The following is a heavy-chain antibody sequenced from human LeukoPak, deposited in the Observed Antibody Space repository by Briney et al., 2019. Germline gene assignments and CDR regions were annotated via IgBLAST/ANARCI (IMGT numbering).Heavy chain of an antibody. V-gene: IGHV1-69*06. CDR1: GGTFSRYA. J-gene: IGHJ4*02. Sequence: SVKVSCKASGGTFSRYAISWVRQAPGQGLEWMGGIIPIFGTANYAQKFQGRVTITADKSTSTAYMELSSLRSEDTAVYYCARVGKGPKYSSSSGEFDYWGQGTLVTVSS. D-gene: IGHD6-6*01. CDR2: IIPIFGTA. CDR3: ARVGKGPKYSSSSGEFDY.